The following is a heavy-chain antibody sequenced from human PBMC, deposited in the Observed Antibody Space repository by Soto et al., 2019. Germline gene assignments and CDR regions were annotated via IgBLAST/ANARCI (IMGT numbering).Heavy chain of an antibody. CDR1: GFTFSSYA. Sequence: PGGSLRLSCAASGFTFSSYAMSWVRQAPGKGLEWVSAISGSGGSTYYADSMKGRFTIARDNSKNTLYLQMNSLRAEDTAVYYCARATSRTSTDFDYWGQGTLVTVSS. V-gene: IGHV3-23*01. CDR3: ARATSRTSTDFDY. CDR2: ISGSGGST. J-gene: IGHJ4*02. D-gene: IGHD4-17*01.